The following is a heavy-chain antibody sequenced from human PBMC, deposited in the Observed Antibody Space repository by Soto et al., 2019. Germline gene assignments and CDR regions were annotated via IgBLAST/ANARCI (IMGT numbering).Heavy chain of an antibody. CDR3: AKGFSGAYSNWEY. D-gene: IGHD1-26*01. J-gene: IGHJ4*02. CDR2: LSHDGVTK. Sequence: QVQLVESGGGVVQPGRSLRLSCGASGFTFRNYGMHWVRQAAGKGLEWVAGLSHDGVTKYYSDSVKGRFSISRDESRNTLFLQMNSLRPEDTAMYYCAKGFSGAYSNWEYWGQGPLVTVSP. V-gene: IGHV3-30*18. CDR1: GFTFRNYG.